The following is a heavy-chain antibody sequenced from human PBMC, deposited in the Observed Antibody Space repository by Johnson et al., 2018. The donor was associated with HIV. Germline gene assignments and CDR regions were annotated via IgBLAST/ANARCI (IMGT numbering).Heavy chain of an antibody. Sequence: MQLVESGGGVVQPGGSLRLSCAASGFTFSSYGMHWVRQAPGKGLEWVAFIRYDGSNKYYADSVKGRFTISRDNSKDTLYLQMNGLRPEDTAVYYCAKDEAQTLASAGRDAFDFWGQGTAVTV. CDR2: IRYDGSNK. CDR1: GFTFSSYG. V-gene: IGHV3-30*02. J-gene: IGHJ3*01. D-gene: IGHD6-13*01. CDR3: AKDEAQTLASAGRDAFDF.